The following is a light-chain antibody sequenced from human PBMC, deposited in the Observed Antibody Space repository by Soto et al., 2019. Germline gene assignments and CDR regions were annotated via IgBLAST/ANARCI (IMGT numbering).Light chain of an antibody. Sequence: DIQMTQSPSSLSASIGDRVTIACRASQYINTYLNWDQQKPGKAPKLLIYAASSLQSGVPSRFSGSGSGTDFTLIITRLQPEDFATYSFQQSYSAPLTFGGGTKVEIK. CDR2: AAS. CDR3: QQSYSAPLT. J-gene: IGKJ4*01. V-gene: IGKV1-39*01. CDR1: QYINTY.